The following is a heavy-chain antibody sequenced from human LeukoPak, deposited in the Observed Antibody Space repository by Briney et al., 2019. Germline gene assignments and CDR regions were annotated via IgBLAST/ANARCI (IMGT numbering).Heavy chain of an antibody. J-gene: IGHJ4*02. D-gene: IGHD3-22*01. V-gene: IGHV3-20*04. CDR2: INWNGGST. CDR3: AKDDYYDTSGYRD. CDR1: GFTFDDYG. Sequence: GGSLRLSCAASGFTFDDYGMSWVRQAPGKGLEWVSGINWNGGSTGYADSVKGRFTISRDNSKNTLYLQMNSLRAEDTAVYYCAKDDYYDTSGYRDWGQGTLVTVSS.